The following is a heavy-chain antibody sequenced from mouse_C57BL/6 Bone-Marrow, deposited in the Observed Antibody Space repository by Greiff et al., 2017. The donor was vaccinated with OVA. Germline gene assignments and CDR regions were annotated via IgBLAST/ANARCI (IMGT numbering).Heavy chain of an antibody. CDR3: ARGSSSYGCFDV. Sequence: VQLQQSGPELVKPGASVKIPCKASGYTFTDYNMDWVKQSHGKSLEWIGDINPNNGGTIYNQKFKGKATLTVDKSSSTAYMELRSLTSEDTAVYYCARGSSSYGCFDVWGTGTTVTVSA. CDR2: INPNNGGT. V-gene: IGHV1-18*01. CDR1: GYTFTDYN. D-gene: IGHD1-1*01. J-gene: IGHJ1*03.